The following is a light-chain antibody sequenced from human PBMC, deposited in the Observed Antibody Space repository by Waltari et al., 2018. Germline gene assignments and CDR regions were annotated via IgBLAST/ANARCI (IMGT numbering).Light chain of an antibody. CDR3: QQRSNWPYT. V-gene: IGKV3-11*01. J-gene: IGKJ2*01. CDR1: QTVSTF. Sequence: EIVLTQSPATLSLSPVERAPLSCRASQTVSTFLAWYQQKPGQAPRLPIFDASSRATGIPAKFRGSGSGTDFTLTVSNLEPEDFAVYYCQQRSNWPYTFGQGTRVDIK. CDR2: DAS.